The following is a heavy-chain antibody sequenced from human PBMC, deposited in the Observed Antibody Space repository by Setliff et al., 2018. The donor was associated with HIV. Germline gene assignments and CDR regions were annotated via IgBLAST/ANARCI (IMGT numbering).Heavy chain of an antibody. CDR3: ARERRYCSGGSCSKFFDY. V-gene: IGHV1-69*05. J-gene: IGHJ4*02. CDR1: GYTFTTYG. CDR2: IIPIFGTA. Sequence: SVKVSCKPSGYTFTTYGLSWVRQAPGQGLEWMGGIIPIFGTANYAQKFQGRVTITTDESTSTAYMELSSLRSEDTAVYSCARERRYCSGGSCSKFFDYWGQGTLVTV. D-gene: IGHD2-15*01.